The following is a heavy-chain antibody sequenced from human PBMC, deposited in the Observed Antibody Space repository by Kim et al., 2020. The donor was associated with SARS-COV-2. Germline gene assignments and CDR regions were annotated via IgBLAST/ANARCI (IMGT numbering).Heavy chain of an antibody. J-gene: IGHJ6*01. Sequence: GGSLRLSCAASGFTFSSYGMHWVRQAPGKGLEWVAVISYDGSNKYYADSVKGRFTISRDNSKNTLYLQMNSLRAEDTAVYYCAKEGVLRYFDWLLTYGM. CDR2: ISYDGSNK. CDR3: AKEGVLRYFDWLLTYGM. V-gene: IGHV3-30*18. CDR1: GFTFSSYG. D-gene: IGHD3-9*01.